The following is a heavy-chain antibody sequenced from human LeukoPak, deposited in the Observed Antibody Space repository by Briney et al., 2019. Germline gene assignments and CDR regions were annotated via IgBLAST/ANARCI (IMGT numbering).Heavy chain of an antibody. CDR1: GFTFSSYS. CDR2: ISSSSSTI. CDR3: AREAPETDYYYDSSGYLYGGFDY. Sequence: PGGSLRLSCAASGFTFSSYSMNWVRQAPGKGLEWVSYISSSSSTIYYADSVKGRFTISRDNAKNSLYLQMNSLRAEDTAVYYCAREAPETDYYYDSSGYLYGGFDYWGQGTLVTVSS. D-gene: IGHD3-22*01. V-gene: IGHV3-48*04. J-gene: IGHJ4*02.